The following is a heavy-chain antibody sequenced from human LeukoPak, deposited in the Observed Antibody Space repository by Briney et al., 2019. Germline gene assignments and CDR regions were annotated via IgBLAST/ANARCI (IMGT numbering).Heavy chain of an antibody. V-gene: IGHV4-59*08. CDR1: GGSISSYY. D-gene: IGHD3-9*01. J-gene: IGHJ6*02. CDR2: IYYSGST. Sequence: SETLSLTCTVSGGSISSYYWSWIRQPPEKGLEWIGYIYYSGSTNYNPSLKSRVTISVDTSKNQFSLKLSSVTAADTAVYYCAGFDIIYYYGMDVWGQGTTVTVSS. CDR3: AGFDIIYYYGMDV.